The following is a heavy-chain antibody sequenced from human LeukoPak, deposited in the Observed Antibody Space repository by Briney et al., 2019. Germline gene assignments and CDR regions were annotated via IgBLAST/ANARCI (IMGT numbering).Heavy chain of an antibody. CDR2: ISAYNGNT. CDR1: GGTFSSYA. V-gene: IGHV1-18*01. J-gene: IGHJ5*02. CDR3: ARDYDILTGLNWFDP. D-gene: IGHD3-9*01. Sequence: ASVKVSCKASGGTFSSYAISWVRQAPGQGLEWMGWISAYNGNTNYAQKLQGRVTMTTDTSTSTAYMELRSLRSDDTAVYYCARDYDILTGLNWFDPWGQGTLVTVSS.